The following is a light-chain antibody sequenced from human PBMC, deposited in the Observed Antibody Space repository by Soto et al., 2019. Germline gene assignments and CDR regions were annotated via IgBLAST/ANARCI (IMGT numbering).Light chain of an antibody. CDR1: QSLVHSDGIAY. CDR3: MPGTHWPIT. J-gene: IGKJ5*01. V-gene: IGKV2-30*02. Sequence: DVVMTQSPLSLPVTLGQPASISCSSNQSLVHSDGIAYFSWFQQRPGRSPRRLIYKVYNRDSGVTARFSGSGSGTDFALKISRVEAEDVGVYYCMPGTHWPITVGQGTRLEIK. CDR2: KVY.